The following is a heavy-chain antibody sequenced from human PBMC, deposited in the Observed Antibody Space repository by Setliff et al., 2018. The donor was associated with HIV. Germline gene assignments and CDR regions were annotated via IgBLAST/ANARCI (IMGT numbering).Heavy chain of an antibody. Sequence: LRLSCAASGFTFSTYSMTWVRQAPGKGLEWVSSISSGPTYIYHADSVKGRFTLSRDNSKNTLYLQMNSLTPEDTAVYYCAKPRLYNSALENWGQGTLVTVSS. CDR2: ISSGPTYI. D-gene: IGHD1-1*01. CDR1: GFTFSTYS. V-gene: IGHV3-21*01. J-gene: IGHJ4*02. CDR3: AKPRLYNSALEN.